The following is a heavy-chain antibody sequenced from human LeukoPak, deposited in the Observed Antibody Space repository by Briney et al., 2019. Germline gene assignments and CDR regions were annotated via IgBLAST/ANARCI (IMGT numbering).Heavy chain of an antibody. CDR3: ARRLPRASQTQFAFDI. CDR1: GGSISSYY. V-gene: IGHV4-39*07. Sequence: PSETLSLTCTVSGGSISSYYWGWIRQPPGKGLEWIGTMYYTGTIYYNPSLKSRVTISVDTSKNQFSLSLSSVTAADTAVYYCARRLPRASQTQFAFDIRGQGTMVTVSS. CDR2: MYYTGTI. D-gene: IGHD5-18*01. J-gene: IGHJ3*02.